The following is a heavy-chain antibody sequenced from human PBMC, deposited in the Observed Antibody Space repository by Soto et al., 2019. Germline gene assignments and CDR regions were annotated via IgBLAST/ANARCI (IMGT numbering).Heavy chain of an antibody. V-gene: IGHV1-69*01. CDR3: ARVPECPDSYSNYAYYFDY. J-gene: IGHJ4*02. D-gene: IGHD4-4*01. CDR2: IIPIFGTA. CDR1: GSTFSSYA. Sequence: QVQLVPSGAEVKKPGYSVKVSCQASGSTFSSYAISWVRQAPGQGLEWMVGIIPIFGTANYAQKFQGRVTITADESTSTAYMELSSLRSEDTAVYYCARVPECPDSYSNYAYYFDYWCQVTLVTVSS.